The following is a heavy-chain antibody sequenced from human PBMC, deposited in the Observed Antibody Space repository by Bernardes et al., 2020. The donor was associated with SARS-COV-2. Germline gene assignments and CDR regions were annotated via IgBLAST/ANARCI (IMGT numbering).Heavy chain of an antibody. J-gene: IGHJ4*02. CDR3: ARYGSANSVLPSIWGDY. Sequence: GPTLVKPTQTLTLTCTFSGFSLTTSGVGVGWIRQSPGKALEWLALIYWDDDERYSPSLKSRLSITKDTSKNQVVLTMTNMDPMDTATYYCARYGSANSVLPSIWGDYSCQGTQVTVSS. CDR2: IYWDDDE. V-gene: IGHV2-5*02. D-gene: IGHD1-26*01. CDR1: GFSLTTSGVG.